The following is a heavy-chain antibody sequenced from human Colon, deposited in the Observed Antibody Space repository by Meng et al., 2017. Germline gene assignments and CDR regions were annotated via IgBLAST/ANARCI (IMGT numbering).Heavy chain of an antibody. V-gene: IGHV4-4*02. CDR1: GGSLISSNW. J-gene: IGHJ4*02. D-gene: IGHD3-22*01. Sequence: QASGPGLLMPSGTLSITCGVSGGSLISSNWWNWVRQAPGKGLEWIGEIYRSGSTNYTPSLKSRVTISIDTSKNEFSLKLTSVTAADTALYYCARRVQYSSGYYYFDFWGQGTLVTVSS. CDR2: IYRSGST. CDR3: ARRVQYSSGYYYFDF.